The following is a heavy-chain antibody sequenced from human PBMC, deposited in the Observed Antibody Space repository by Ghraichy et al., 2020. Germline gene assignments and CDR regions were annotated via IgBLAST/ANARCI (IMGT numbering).Heavy chain of an antibody. Sequence: SETLSLTCTVSGGSISSYYWSWIRQPPGKGLEWIGYIYYSGSTNYNPSLKSRVTISVDTSKNQFSLKLSSVTAADTAVYCCARSPLYGDHEYFDYWGQGTLVNVSS. CDR1: GGSISSYY. D-gene: IGHD4-17*01. J-gene: IGHJ4*02. V-gene: IGHV4-59*01. CDR3: ARSPLYGDHEYFDY. CDR2: IYYSGST.